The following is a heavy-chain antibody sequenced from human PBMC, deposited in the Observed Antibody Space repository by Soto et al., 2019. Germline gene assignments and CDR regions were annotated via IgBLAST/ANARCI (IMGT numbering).Heavy chain of an antibody. CDR3: AFSAAGNSAFDV. D-gene: IGHD6-19*01. CDR2: IYDSGST. J-gene: IGHJ3*01. Sequence: QLQLQESGPGLLKPSETLSLTCTVSGGSSRTSYSYWGWIRQPPGKRLEWIGSIYDSGSTYYNPSLESRLTTSVDTSKNQFSLRLRSVTAADTAIYYCAFSAAGNSAFDVWGQGTIVTVS. V-gene: IGHV4-39*01. CDR1: GGSSRTSYSY.